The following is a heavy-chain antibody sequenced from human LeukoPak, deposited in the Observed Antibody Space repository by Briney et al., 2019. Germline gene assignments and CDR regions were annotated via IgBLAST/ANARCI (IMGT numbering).Heavy chain of an antibody. CDR2: IGSDGNK. V-gene: IGHV3-23*01. D-gene: IGHD2-2*01. J-gene: IGHJ4*02. CDR1: GFTFSDCA. Sequence: GGSLRLSCAASGFTFSDCAMSWVRQAPGKGLEWVSAIGSDGNKHYSESVKGRFAISRDNSKNTLFLQMSSLRAEDTALYYCARDPVPAAARHCDYWGQGTLVTVSS. CDR3: ARDPVPAAARHCDY.